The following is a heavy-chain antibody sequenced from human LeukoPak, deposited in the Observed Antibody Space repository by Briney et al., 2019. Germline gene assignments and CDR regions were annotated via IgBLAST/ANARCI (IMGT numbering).Heavy chain of an antibody. CDR2: ISGYNGKT. V-gene: IGHV1-18*01. CDR1: GYTVSHYG. J-gene: IGHJ3*02. D-gene: IGHD3-22*01. CDR3: ARDSQYYYDSSGYAFDI. Sequence: GASVKVSCKASGYTVSHYGISWVRQAPGQGLQWMGWISGYNGKTNYAQQFQGRVTMIIDSSTTTAYMELRSLRSDDTAVYYCARDSQYYYDSSGYAFDIWGQGTMVTVSS.